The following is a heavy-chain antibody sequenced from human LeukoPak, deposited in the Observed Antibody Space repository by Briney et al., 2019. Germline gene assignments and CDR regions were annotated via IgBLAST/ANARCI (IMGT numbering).Heavy chain of an antibody. D-gene: IGHD5-18*01. CDR3: ARQGVQLWSDFFDY. CDR1: GYTFPGYY. V-gene: IGHV1-2*02. J-gene: IGHJ4*02. Sequence: ASVKVSCKASGYTFPGYYMHWVRQAPGQGLEWMGWINPNSGGTNYAQKFQGRVTMTRDTSISTAYMELSRLRSDDTAVYYCARQGVQLWSDFFDYWGQGTLVTVSS. CDR2: INPNSGGT.